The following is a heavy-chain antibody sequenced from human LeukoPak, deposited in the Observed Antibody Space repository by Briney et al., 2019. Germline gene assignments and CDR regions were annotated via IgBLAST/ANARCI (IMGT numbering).Heavy chain of an antibody. Sequence: SETLSLTCTVSGGSISSYYWSWIRQPPGKGLEWIGYIYYSGSTNYNPSLKSRVTISVDTSKNQFSLKLSSVTAADTAVYYCARDEGYCSSTSCSNNNWFDPWGQGTLVTVSS. CDR3: ARDEGYCSSTSCSNNNWFDP. D-gene: IGHD2-2*01. J-gene: IGHJ5*02. CDR2: IYYSGST. V-gene: IGHV4-59*01. CDR1: GGSISSYY.